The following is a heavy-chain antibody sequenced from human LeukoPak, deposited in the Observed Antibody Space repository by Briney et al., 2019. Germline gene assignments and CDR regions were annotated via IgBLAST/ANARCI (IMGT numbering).Heavy chain of an antibody. Sequence: GGSLRLSCAASGFTFENYWMSWVRQVPRKGPEWVANIKQDGSVEHYLDSVKGRFTISRDNAKTSLFLQMNSLIAEDTAVYYCARWAGVTDQWGQGTLVTVSS. J-gene: IGHJ4*02. CDR3: ARWAGVTDQ. CDR2: IKQDGSVE. V-gene: IGHV3-7*01. CDR1: GFTFENYW. D-gene: IGHD5-18*01.